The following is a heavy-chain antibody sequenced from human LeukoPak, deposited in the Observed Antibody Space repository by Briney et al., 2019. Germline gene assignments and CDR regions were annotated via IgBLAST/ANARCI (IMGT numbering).Heavy chain of an antibody. CDR1: GFTFSYYA. D-gene: IGHD3-22*01. V-gene: IGHV3-64D*09. CDR3: AKGPTYDSLPYYFDY. CDR2: ISSNGGST. J-gene: IGHJ4*02. Sequence: PGGSLRLSCSASGFTFSYYAMHWVRQAAGKGPEFVSGISSNGGSTYYADSLKGRFTVSRDNSNNTLYLQMSSLRAEDTAIYYCAKGPTYDSLPYYFDYWGQGTLVTVSS.